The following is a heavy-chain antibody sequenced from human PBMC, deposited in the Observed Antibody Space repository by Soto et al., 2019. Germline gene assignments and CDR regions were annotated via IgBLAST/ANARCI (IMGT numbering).Heavy chain of an antibody. CDR3: VRVRLYYDSPFAY. CDR1: GFTFSSYS. V-gene: IGHV3-48*01. Sequence: PGGSLRLSCAASGFTFSSYSMNWVRQAPGKGLEWVSYISSSSSTIYYADSVKGRFTISRGNAKNSLYLQMNSLRAEDTAVYYCVRVRLYYDSPFAYWGQGTLVTVFS. CDR2: ISSSSSTI. J-gene: IGHJ4*02. D-gene: IGHD3-3*01.